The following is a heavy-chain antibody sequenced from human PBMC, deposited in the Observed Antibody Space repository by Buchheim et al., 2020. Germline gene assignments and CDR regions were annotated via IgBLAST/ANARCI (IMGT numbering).Heavy chain of an antibody. CDR3: ARGRPPAGYYYYMDV. CDR1: GFTFSSYG. V-gene: IGHV3-33*01. J-gene: IGHJ6*03. CDR2: IWYDGSNK. Sequence: QVQLVESGGGVVQPGRSLRLSCAASGFTFSSYGMHWVRQAPGKGLEWVAVIWYDGSNKYYADSVKGRFTISRDNSKNTLYLQMNSLGAEDTAVYYCARGRPPAGYYYYMDVWGKGTT.